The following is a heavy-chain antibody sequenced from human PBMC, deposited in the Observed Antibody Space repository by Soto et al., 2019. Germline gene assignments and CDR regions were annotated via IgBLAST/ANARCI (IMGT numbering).Heavy chain of an antibody. D-gene: IGHD3-3*01. J-gene: IGHJ4*02. CDR3: ARDRETILGVVNFDY. V-gene: IGHV3-33*01. CDR2: IWYDGSNK. Sequence: QVQLVESGGGVVQPGRSLRLSCAASGFTFSSYGMHWVRQAPGKGLEWVAVIWYDGSNKYYADSVKGRFTISRDNSKNTLYLQMNSLRAEDTAVYYCARDRETILGVVNFDYWGQGTLVTVSS. CDR1: GFTFSSYG.